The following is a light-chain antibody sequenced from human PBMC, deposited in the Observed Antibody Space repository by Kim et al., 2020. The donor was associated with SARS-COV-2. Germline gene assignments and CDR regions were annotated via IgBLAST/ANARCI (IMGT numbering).Light chain of an antibody. CDR1: NIGSKT. CDR2: SNN. V-gene: IGLV3-21*04. J-gene: IGLJ1*01. CDR3: QVWDADSNHIV. Sequence: SYELTQPPSVSVAPGQTAAIACGGDNIGSKTVHWYQQESGLAPVRVIYSNNVRPSGIPERFSGSKSGNTATLTVSRVEAGDEADYYCQVWDADSNHIVFG.